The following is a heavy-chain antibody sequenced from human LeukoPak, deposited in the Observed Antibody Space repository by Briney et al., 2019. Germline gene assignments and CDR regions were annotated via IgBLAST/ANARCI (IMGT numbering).Heavy chain of an antibody. CDR2: IYYSGST. V-gene: IGHV4-59*08. CDR1: GGSINSYY. D-gene: IGHD6-6*01. CDR3: ARLGVRYSTSSWWFDP. Sequence: SETLSLTCTVSGGSINSYYWSWIRQPPGKGLEWIGYIYYSGSTNYSPSLKSRVTISVDTSKNQFSLKLSSVTAADTAVYYCARLGVRYSTSSWWFDPWGQGTLVTVFS. J-gene: IGHJ5*02.